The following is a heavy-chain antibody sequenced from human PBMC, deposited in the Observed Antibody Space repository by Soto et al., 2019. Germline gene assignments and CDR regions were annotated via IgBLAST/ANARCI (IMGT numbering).Heavy chain of an antibody. V-gene: IGHV5-10-1*01. CDR3: ASRPITVTWGYYYYGMGV. D-gene: IGHD4-4*01. J-gene: IGHJ6*02. CDR1: GYSFTSYW. CDR2: IDPSDSYT. Sequence: GESLKISCKGSGYSFTSYWISWVRQMPGKGLEWMGRIDPSDSYTNYSPSFQGHVTISADKSISTAYLQWSSLEASDTAMYYCASRPITVTWGYYYYGMGVWGQGTTVTVSS.